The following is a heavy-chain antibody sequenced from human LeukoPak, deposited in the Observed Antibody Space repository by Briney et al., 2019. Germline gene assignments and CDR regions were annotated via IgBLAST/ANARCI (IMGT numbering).Heavy chain of an antibody. D-gene: IGHD2-21*01. CDR1: GFTFSSYA. J-gene: IGHJ6*03. Sequence: GGSLRLSCAASGFTFSSYAMHWVRQAPGKGLEWVAVISYDGSNKYYADSVKGRFTISRDNSKNTLYLQMNSLRAEDTAVYYCARDPKGGLANYYYYYYMDVWGKGTTVTVSS. CDR3: ARDPKGGLANYYYYYYMDV. V-gene: IGHV3-30-3*01. CDR2: ISYDGSNK.